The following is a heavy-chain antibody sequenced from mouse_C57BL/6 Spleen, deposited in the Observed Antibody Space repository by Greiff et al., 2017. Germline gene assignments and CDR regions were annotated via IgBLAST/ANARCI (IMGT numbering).Heavy chain of an antibody. CDR1: GYAFSSSW. V-gene: IGHV1-82*01. CDR2: IYPGDGDT. J-gene: IGHJ3*01. Sequence: VQLQQSGPELVKPGASVKISCKASGYAFSSSWMNWVKQRPGKGLEWIGRIYPGDGDTNYNGKFKGKATLTADKSSSTAYMQLSSLTSEDSAVYVCARGQLRRPAGFACWGQGTLVTVSA. D-gene: IGHD3-2*02. CDR3: ARGQLRRPAGFAC.